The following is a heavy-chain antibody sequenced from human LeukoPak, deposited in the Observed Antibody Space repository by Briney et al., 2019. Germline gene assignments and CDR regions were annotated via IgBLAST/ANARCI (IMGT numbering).Heavy chain of an antibody. CDR2: INHSGST. CDR1: GGSFSGYY. CDR3: ASPRIAAARRLDY. Sequence: SETLSLTCAVYGGSFSGYYWSWIRQPPGKGLDWIGEINHSGSTNYNPSLKSRVTISVDTSKNQFSLKLSSVTAADTAVYYCASPRIAAARRLDYWGQGTLVTVSS. J-gene: IGHJ4*02. D-gene: IGHD6-13*01. V-gene: IGHV4-34*01.